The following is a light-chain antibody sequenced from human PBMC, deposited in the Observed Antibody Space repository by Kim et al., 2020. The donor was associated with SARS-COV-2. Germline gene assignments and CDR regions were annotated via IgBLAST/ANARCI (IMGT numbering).Light chain of an antibody. J-gene: IGLJ2*01. CDR2: EDN. V-gene: IGLV6-57*02. Sequence: NFMLTQPHSVSESPGKTVTISCTGSSGSIASNYVQWYQQRPGSAPTTVIYEDNQRPSGVPDRFSGSIDSSSNSASLTIYGLKTEDEADYYCQSYDSSNVVFGGGTQLTVL. CDR1: SGSIASNY. CDR3: QSYDSSNVV.